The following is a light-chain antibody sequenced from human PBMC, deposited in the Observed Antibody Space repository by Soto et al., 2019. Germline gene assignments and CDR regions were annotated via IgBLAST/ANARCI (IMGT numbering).Light chain of an antibody. Sequence: EIVLTQSPGTLSLSPGERATLSCRASQGVSSDLAWYHQKPGQAPRLLIFGASKRATGIPDRFSGSGSGRDFTLTISGLEPEDFAVYYCQQYGSSPLISFGQGTRLEIK. J-gene: IGKJ5*01. CDR3: QQYGSSPLIS. CDR1: QGVSSD. V-gene: IGKV3-20*01. CDR2: GAS.